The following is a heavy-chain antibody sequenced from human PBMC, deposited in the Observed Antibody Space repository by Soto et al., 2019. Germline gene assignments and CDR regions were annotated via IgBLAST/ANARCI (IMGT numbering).Heavy chain of an antibody. J-gene: IGHJ4*02. Sequence: GASVKVSCKASGYTFTRYGISWVRQAPGKGLEWMGWISAYNVNTNYAQMLQGRVTMTTDTSTSTAYMEFRSLRSDDTAVYYLARDGPGIAVAGRSIDYWGQGTLFTVPA. CDR1: GYTFTRYG. V-gene: IGHV1-18*01. CDR2: ISAYNVNT. D-gene: IGHD6-19*01. CDR3: ARDGPGIAVAGRSIDY.